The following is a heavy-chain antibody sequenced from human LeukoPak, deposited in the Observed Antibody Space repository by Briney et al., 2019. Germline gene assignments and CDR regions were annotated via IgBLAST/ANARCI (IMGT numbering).Heavy chain of an antibody. CDR3: GRAGCSSNSCSVYYYYYMEV. J-gene: IGHJ6*03. CDR2: IITIFGTA. CDR1: GGTFSSYA. V-gene: IGHV1-69*05. Sequence: SSVTVSCKASGGTFSSYAISWVRQAPGQELEWMGGIITIFGTANYAQKFQGRATNTTDESTRTAYMELISMRCEDTAVYYCGRAGCSSNSCSVYYYYYMEVWGKGATVTVSS. D-gene: IGHD2-2*01.